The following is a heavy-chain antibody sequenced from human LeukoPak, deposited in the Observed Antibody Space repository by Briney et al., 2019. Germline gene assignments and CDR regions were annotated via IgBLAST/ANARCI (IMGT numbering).Heavy chain of an antibody. CDR3: AKRLPVVGDRNRAFDY. D-gene: IGHD2-21*02. J-gene: IGHJ4*02. CDR1: GFTFSDYN. V-gene: IGHV3-11*01. Sequence: PGGSLRLSCAASGFTFSDYNMNWIRQAPGKGLEWISYIISSGSATYYADSVKGRFTISRDNAKNSLYLQMNSLRVEDTAVYYCAKRLPVVGDRNRAFDYWGQGTLVTVSS. CDR2: IISSGSAT.